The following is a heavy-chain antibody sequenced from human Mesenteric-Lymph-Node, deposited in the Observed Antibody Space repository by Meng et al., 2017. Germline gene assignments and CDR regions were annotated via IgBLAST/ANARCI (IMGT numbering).Heavy chain of an antibody. CDR2: ISGSSIAI. J-gene: IGHJ6*02. D-gene: IGHD6-13*01. CDR3: ARSVAAAPYGMDV. V-gene: IGHV3-23*01. CDR1: GFTFSSYA. Sequence: GESLKISCAASGFTFSSYAMSWVRQAPGKGLEWVSGISGSSIAISYAHSVKGRFITSRDNSKNTLYLQMNSLRAEDTAVYYCARSVAAAPYGMDVWGQGTTVTVSS.